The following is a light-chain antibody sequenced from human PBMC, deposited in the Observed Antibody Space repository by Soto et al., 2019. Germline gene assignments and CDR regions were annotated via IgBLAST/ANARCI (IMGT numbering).Light chain of an antibody. CDR1: QSVSNN. V-gene: IGKV3-15*01. CDR3: QQYNNWPLA. Sequence: ELVMTQSPATLSVSPGERATLSCRASQSVSNNLAWYQQKPGQAPRLLIYFAFTTSTGIPARCSGSGSGTEFTLTISSLQSEDFEVYYGQQYNNWPLAFGGGTKVE. CDR2: FAF. J-gene: IGKJ4*01.